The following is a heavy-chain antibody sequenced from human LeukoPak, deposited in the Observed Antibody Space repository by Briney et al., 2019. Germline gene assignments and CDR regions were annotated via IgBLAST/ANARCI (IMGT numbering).Heavy chain of an antibody. J-gene: IGHJ4*02. CDR1: GFTFSSYS. V-gene: IGHV3-48*04. D-gene: IGHD3-22*01. CDR3: APHPGLDYYDSSGYHQDDY. Sequence: PGGSLRLSCAASGFTFSSYSMNWVRQAPGKGLEWVSYISSSSSTIYYADSVKGRFTISRDNAKNSLYLQMNSLRAEDTAVYYCAPHPGLDYYDSSGYHQDDYWGQGTLVTVSS. CDR2: ISSSSSTI.